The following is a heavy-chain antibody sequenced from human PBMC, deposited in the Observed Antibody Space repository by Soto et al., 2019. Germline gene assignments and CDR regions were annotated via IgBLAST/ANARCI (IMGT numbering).Heavy chain of an antibody. J-gene: IGHJ4*02. D-gene: IGHD2-21*02. CDR1: GGNMRSAGYY. CDR3: ARENGGNSDY. V-gene: IGHV4-31*03. CDR2: IYYRRST. Sequence: MSLRFTVSGGNMRSAGYYWSWIRKNTEKGLRWIGYIYYRRSTYYNPSLKSRVTISVDTSKNQFSLKLRSVTAADTAVYYRARENGGNSDYRGQGTLVTVSS.